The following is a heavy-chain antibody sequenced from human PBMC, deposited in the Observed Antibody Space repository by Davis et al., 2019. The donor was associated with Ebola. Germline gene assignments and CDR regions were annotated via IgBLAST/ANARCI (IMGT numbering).Heavy chain of an antibody. CDR1: RLIFRRYA. J-gene: IGHJ2*01. D-gene: IGHD3-10*01. Sequence: GVSLSLFCAVSRLIFRRYAMVLIRHAPGKGLEWVALISYDGSNRNYADSVKGRFTISRDNSKNTLYLQMSSLRAEDTAVYYCARDFPGGDWYFDHWGHGTLVTVSS. CDR2: ISYDGSNR. CDR3: ARDFPGGDWYFDH. V-gene: IGHV3-30*04.